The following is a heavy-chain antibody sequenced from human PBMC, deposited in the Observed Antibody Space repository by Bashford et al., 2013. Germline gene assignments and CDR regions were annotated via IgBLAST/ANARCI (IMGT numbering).Heavy chain of an antibody. CDR2: INPNSGGT. Sequence: ASVKVSCKASGYTFTGYYMHWVRQAPGQGLEWMGWINPNSGGTNYAQKFQGWVTMTRDTSISTAYMELSRLRSDDTAVYYCARGLRFLEWLPSYYYYYGMDVWGQGTTVTVSS. D-gene: IGHD3-3*01. CDR3: ARGLRFLEWLPSYYYYYGMDV. J-gene: IGHJ6*02. V-gene: IGHV1-2*04. CDR1: GYTFTGYY.